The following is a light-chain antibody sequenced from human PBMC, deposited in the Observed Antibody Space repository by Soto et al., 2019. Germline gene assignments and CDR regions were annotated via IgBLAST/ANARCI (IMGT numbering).Light chain of an antibody. V-gene: IGKV1-5*01. CDR3: QEYHGYSWT. CDR1: QSITNG. J-gene: IGKJ1*01. Sequence: DIPMTQSPSTLSASVGDTASITCRASQSITNGLAWYQQKPGKAPKLLIYDASNLESGVPSRFSGSGSGTEFTLTISSLQPDDFATYYCQEYHGYSWTFGQGTKVEIK. CDR2: DAS.